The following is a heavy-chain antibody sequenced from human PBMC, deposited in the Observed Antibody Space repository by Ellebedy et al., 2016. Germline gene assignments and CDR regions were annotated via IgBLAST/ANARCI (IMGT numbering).Heavy chain of an antibody. J-gene: IGHJ6*03. CDR3: ARGGYDFWSGYLYYYYYYMDV. Sequence: ASVKVSXXASGYTFTKYGVSWVRQAPGQGLEWMGWISGYNGNTNYAQKFQGRVTMTTDTSTSTAYMELRSLIADDTAVYYCARGGYDFWSGYLYYYYYYMDVWGKGTTVTVSS. CDR1: GYTFTKYG. V-gene: IGHV1-18*01. D-gene: IGHD3-3*01. CDR2: ISGYNGNT.